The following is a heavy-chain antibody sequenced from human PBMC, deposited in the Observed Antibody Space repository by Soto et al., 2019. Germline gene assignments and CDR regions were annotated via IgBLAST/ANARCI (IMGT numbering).Heavy chain of an antibody. V-gene: IGHV1-69*13. Sequence: SVKVSCKASGGTFSSYAISWVRQAPGQGLEWMGGIIPIFGTANYAQKFQGRVTVTADESTSTAYMELSSLRSEDTAVYYCARSYSGSYYYYGMDVWGQGTTVTVSS. CDR3: ARSYSGSYYYYGMDV. D-gene: IGHD1-26*01. CDR1: GGTFSSYA. J-gene: IGHJ6*02. CDR2: IIPIFGTA.